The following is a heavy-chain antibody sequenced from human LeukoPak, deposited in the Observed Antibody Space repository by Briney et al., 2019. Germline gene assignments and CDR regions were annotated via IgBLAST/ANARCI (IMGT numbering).Heavy chain of an antibody. CDR1: GFTFSSYA. V-gene: IGHV3-23*01. Sequence: PGGSLRLSCAASGFTFSSYAMSWVRQAPGKGLEWVSAISGSGGSTYYADSVKGRFTTSRDNSKNTLYLQMNSLRAEDTAVYYCAKDPPTILLWFGDRGDAFDIWGQGTMVTVSS. J-gene: IGHJ3*02. CDR2: ISGSGGST. D-gene: IGHD3-10*01. CDR3: AKDPPTILLWFGDRGDAFDI.